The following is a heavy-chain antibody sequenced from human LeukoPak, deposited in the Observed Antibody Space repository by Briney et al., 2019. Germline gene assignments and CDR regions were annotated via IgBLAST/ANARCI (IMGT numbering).Heavy chain of an antibody. D-gene: IGHD2-2*01. CDR1: GYTLTSYG. CDR2: ISAYNGNT. Sequence: ASVKVSCKASGYTLTSYGISGVRQAPGQGLEWMGWISAYNGNTNYAQKLQGRVTMTRDTSTSTAYMELRSLRSDDTAVYYCARGGGRYCSSTSCFAMDVWGKGTTVTVSS. V-gene: IGHV1-18*01. J-gene: IGHJ6*03. CDR3: ARGGGRYCSSTSCFAMDV.